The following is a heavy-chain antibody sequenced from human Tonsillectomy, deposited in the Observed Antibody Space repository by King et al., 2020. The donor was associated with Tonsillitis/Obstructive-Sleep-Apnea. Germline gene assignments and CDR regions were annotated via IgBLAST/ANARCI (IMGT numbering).Heavy chain of an antibody. CDR3: AKCNEYGLYQPAAFDI. CDR1: GFTFSSYA. V-gene: IGHV3-23*04. Sequence: VQLVESGGGLVQPGGSLRLSCAASGFTFSSYAMSWVRQAPGKGLEWVSAISGRGSSTYYADSVKGRFTISRDNSKNTLYLQMNSLRAEDTAVYYCAKCNEYGLYQPAAFDIWGQGTMVTVSS. D-gene: IGHD4-17*01. CDR2: ISGRGSST. J-gene: IGHJ3*02.